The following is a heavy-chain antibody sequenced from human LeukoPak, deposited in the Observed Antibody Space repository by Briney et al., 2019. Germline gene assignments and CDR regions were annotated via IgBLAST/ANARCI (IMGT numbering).Heavy chain of an antibody. J-gene: IGHJ6*04. Sequence: GGSLRLSCAASGFTFSSYEMNWARQAPGKGLEWVSYISSSGSTIYYADSVKGRFTISRDNTKNSLYLQMNSLRAEDTAVYYCAELGITMIGGVWGKGTTVTISS. CDR2: ISSSGSTI. CDR1: GFTFSSYE. V-gene: IGHV3-48*03. CDR3: AELGITMIGGV. D-gene: IGHD3-10*02.